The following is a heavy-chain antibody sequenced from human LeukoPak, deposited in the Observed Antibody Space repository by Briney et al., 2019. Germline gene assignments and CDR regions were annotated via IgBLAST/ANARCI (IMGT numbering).Heavy chain of an antibody. D-gene: IGHD3-9*01. CDR3: ARGVLTGLSNLNWFDP. Sequence: SETLSLTCTVSGGSVSSGSYYWSWIRQPPGKGLEWIGYIYYSGSTNYNPSLKSRVTISVDTSKNQFSLKLSSVTAADTAVYYCARGVLTGLSNLNWFDPWGQGTLVTVSS. CDR1: GGSVSSGSYY. CDR2: IYYSGST. V-gene: IGHV4-61*01. J-gene: IGHJ5*02.